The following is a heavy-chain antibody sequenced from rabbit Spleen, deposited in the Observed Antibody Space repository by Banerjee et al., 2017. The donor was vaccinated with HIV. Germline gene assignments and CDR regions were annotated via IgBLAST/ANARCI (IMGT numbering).Heavy chain of an antibody. CDR1: GFDFSSYG. J-gene: IGHJ4*01. CDR3: VRDQAGDAGYGPWYFNL. D-gene: IGHD4-2*01. V-gene: IGHV1S47*01. Sequence: QEQLVESGGGLVQPGGSLKLSCKASGFDFSSYGVSWVRQAPGKGPEWIAYIDPIFGSTYCASWVNGRFTISRHNAQNKLYLQLNSLTAADTATYFCVRDQAGDAGYGPWYFNLWGQGTLVTVS. CDR2: IDPIFGST.